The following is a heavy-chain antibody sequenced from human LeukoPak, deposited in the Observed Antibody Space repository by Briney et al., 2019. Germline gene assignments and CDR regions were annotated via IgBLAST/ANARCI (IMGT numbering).Heavy chain of an antibody. CDR1: GYTFTSYG. Sequence: GASVKVSCKASGYTFTSYGISWVRQAPGQGLEWMGWISGYSGNTNYAQKFQGRVTMTRDTSITTAYMEVSSLKSYDTAVYYCARDLSGFLAYGDNLDYWGQGTLVTVSS. V-gene: IGHV1-18*01. CDR3: ARDLSGFLAYGDNLDY. D-gene: IGHD4-17*01. J-gene: IGHJ4*02. CDR2: ISGYSGNT.